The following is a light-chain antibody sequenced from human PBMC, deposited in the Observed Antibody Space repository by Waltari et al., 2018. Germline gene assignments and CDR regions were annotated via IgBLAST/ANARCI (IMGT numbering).Light chain of an antibody. CDR3: QAWDSDIVV. V-gene: IGLV3-1*01. Sequence: YELTQPSSVSASPGQTATITCSGPKLEAKHAFWYQKKAGQPPVLVIYQDTERPSGIPERFSGSNSGHTATLTISGTQAMDEADYYCQAWDSDIVVFGGGTKLTVL. CDR2: QDT. CDR1: KLEAKH. J-gene: IGLJ2*01.